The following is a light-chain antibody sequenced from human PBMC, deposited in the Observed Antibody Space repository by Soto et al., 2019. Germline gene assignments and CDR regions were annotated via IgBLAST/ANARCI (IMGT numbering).Light chain of an antibody. Sequence: EIVLTQSPATLSLSPVERATLSCRASQSVSSYLAWYQQKPGQAPRLLIYDASNRATGIPARFSGSGSGTDFPLTISSLEPEDFAVYYCQQRSNWPITFGQGPRLEIK. CDR2: DAS. CDR3: QQRSNWPIT. J-gene: IGKJ5*01. V-gene: IGKV3-11*01. CDR1: QSVSSY.